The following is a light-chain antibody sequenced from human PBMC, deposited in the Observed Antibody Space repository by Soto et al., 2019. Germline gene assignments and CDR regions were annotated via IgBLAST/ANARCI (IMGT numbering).Light chain of an antibody. Sequence: QSALTQPASVSGSPGHSITISCTGTSSDVGGYKYVSWYQQHPGKAPKVMIYEVSNRPSGVSNRFSGSKSGNTASLTISGLQAEDEADYYCSSYTNSRTLVFGGGTKLTVL. CDR1: SSDVGGYKY. V-gene: IGLV2-14*01. J-gene: IGLJ3*02. CDR3: SSYTNSRTLV. CDR2: EVS.